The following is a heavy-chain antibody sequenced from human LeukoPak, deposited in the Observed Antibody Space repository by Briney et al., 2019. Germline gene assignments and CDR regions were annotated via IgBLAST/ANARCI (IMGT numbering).Heavy chain of an antibody. CDR3: AKFWYCSSTSCRSYWFDP. V-gene: IGHV3-23*01. Sequence: GGSLRLSCAASGFTFSSYAMSWVRQAPGKGLEWVSGISGSGDNTYYADSVKGRFTISRDNSKNTLYLQMNSLRAEDTAVYYCAKFWYCSSTSCRSYWFDPWGQGTLVTVSS. D-gene: IGHD2-2*01. CDR2: ISGSGDNT. J-gene: IGHJ5*02. CDR1: GFTFSSYA.